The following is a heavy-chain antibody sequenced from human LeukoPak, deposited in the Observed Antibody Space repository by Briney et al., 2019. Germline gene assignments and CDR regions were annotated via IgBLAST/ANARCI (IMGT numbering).Heavy chain of an antibody. CDR1: GFTFSNYA. D-gene: IGHD5-18*01. CDR2: ISDSATTT. J-gene: IGHJ6*03. Sequence: GGSLRLSCEASGFTFSNYAMSWVRQAPGKGLEWVSAISDSATTTYHADSVKGRFTISRDNSKNTLYLQMNSLRAEDTAVYYCAKVVVGYSYGNYYYYYMDVWGKGTTVTVSS. CDR3: AKVVVGYSYGNYYYYYMDV. V-gene: IGHV3-23*01.